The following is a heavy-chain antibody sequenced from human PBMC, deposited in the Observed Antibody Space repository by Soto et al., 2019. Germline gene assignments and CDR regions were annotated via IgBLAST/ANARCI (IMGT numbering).Heavy chain of an antibody. Sequence: ASVKVSCKASGYTFASYDINWVRQATGQGLEWMGWMNPNSGNTGYAQKFQGRVTMTRNTSISTAYMELSSLRSEDTAVYYCARRRIAAPFWFDPWGQGTLVTSPQ. J-gene: IGHJ5*02. CDR1: GYTFASYD. CDR3: ARRRIAAPFWFDP. V-gene: IGHV1-8*01. D-gene: IGHD6-6*01. CDR2: MNPNSGNT.